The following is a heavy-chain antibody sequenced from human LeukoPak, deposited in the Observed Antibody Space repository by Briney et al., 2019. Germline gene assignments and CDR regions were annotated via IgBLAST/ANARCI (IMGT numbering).Heavy chain of an antibody. J-gene: IGHJ4*02. CDR3: ARVKTMIIVVSLFDY. Sequence: ASVKVSCKASGYTFTSYGISWVRQAPGQGLEWMGWINPNSGGTNYAQQFQGRLTMTRDTSISTAYMELSRLRSDDTAVYYCARVKTMIIVVSLFDYWGQGTLVTVSS. CDR1: GYTFTSYG. V-gene: IGHV1-2*02. D-gene: IGHD3-22*01. CDR2: INPNSGGT.